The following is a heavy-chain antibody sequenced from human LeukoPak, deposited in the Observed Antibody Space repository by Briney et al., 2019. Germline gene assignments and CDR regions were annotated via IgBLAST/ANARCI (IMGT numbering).Heavy chain of an antibody. V-gene: IGHV4-61*08. CDR3: ARGSRYYYYYGMDV. Sequence: PSETLSLTCTVSGGSISSGGYYWSWIRQHPGKGLEWIGYIYYSGSTNYNPSLKSRVTISVDTSKNQFSLKLSSVTAADTAVYYCARGSRYYYYYGMDVWGQGTTVTVSS. J-gene: IGHJ6*02. CDR1: GGSISSGGYY. CDR2: IYYSGST.